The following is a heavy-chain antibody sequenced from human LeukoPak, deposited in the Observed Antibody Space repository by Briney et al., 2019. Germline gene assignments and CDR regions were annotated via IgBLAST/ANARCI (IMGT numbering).Heavy chain of an antibody. J-gene: IGHJ4*02. V-gene: IGHV1-69*04. CDR3: ARVATTRVRWMNY. D-gene: IGHD5-12*01. CDR2: IIPILGIA. Sequence: SVKVSCKASGGTFSSYAISWVRQAPGQGLEWMGRIIPILGIANYAQKFQGRVTMTRNTSISTAYMELSSLRSEDTAVYYCARVATTRVRWMNYWGQGTLVTVSS. CDR1: GGTFSSYA.